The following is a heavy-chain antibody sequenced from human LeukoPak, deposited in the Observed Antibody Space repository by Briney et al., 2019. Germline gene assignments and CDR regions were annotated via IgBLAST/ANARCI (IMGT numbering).Heavy chain of an antibody. CDR2: IRYDGSNK. CDR1: GFTVSSDS. Sequence: GGSLRLSCTVSGFTVSSDSMGWVRQAPGKGLEWVAFIRYDGSNKYYADSVKGRFTISRDNSKNTLYLQMNSLRAEDTAVYYCAKDGPGDRLYYFDYWGQGTLVTVSS. D-gene: IGHD7-27*01. J-gene: IGHJ4*02. V-gene: IGHV3-30*02. CDR3: AKDGPGDRLYYFDY.